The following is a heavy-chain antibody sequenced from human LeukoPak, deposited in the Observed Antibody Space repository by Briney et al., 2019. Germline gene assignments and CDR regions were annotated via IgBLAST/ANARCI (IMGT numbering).Heavy chain of an antibody. CDR1: QFIFSNYD. V-gene: IGHV3-23*03. D-gene: IGHD6-13*01. CDR3: AADIGIAAAGYYYYYYGMDV. J-gene: IGHJ6*02. CDR2: VNSGSSST. Sequence: PGGSLRLSCAASQFIFSNYDMSWVRQAPGRGLEWVSVVNSGSSSTSYADSVKGRFTISRDNSENTVYLQMNSLRAEDTAVYYCAADIGIAAAGYYYYYYGMDVWGQGSTVTVSS.